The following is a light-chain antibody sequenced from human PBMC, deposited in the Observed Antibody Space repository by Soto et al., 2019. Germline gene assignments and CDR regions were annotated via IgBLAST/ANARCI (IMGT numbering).Light chain of an antibody. CDR3: QQYYNWPRP. J-gene: IGKJ5*01. CDR1: ENIYTN. CDR2: GAS. Sequence: EIVLSLSLATLSVYPGERATLSCRASENIYTNLAWYQQKPGQAPRLLFYGASTRATGLPARFSGTGSGTEFTLTINSLQAEDSAVYYCQQYYNWPRPFGQGRLPEV. V-gene: IGKV3-15*01.